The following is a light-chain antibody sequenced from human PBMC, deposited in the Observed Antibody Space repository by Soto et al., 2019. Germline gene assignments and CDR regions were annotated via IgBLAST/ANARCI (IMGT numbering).Light chain of an antibody. V-gene: IGKV3-15*01. Sequence: EIVMTQSPATLSVSPGERATLSCRASQSVSSNLAWYQQKPGQAPRLLIYGASTRATGIPARFSGSGSGTEFTLTISSLQSEDFAVYYCQLYNNWPPWTFGQGPKV. CDR2: GAS. CDR1: QSVSSN. J-gene: IGKJ1*01. CDR3: QLYNNWPPWT.